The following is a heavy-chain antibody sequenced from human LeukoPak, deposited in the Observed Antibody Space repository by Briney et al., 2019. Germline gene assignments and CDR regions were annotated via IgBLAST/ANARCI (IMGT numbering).Heavy chain of an antibody. Sequence: ASVKVSCKASGYKFTTYAMNWVRQVPGQGLEWMGWINTNTGNPKYAQDFSGRFVFSLDTSVSTAYLQISSLKTEDSAVYYCARVGWELQKFDSWGQGTLVTVSS. CDR1: GYKFTTYA. V-gene: IGHV7-4-1*02. CDR3: ARVGWELQKFDS. D-gene: IGHD1-26*01. J-gene: IGHJ4*02. CDR2: INTNTGNP.